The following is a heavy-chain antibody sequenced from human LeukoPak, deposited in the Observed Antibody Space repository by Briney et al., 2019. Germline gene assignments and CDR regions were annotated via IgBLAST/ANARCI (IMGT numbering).Heavy chain of an antibody. J-gene: IGHJ6*03. CDR1: GGSISSGSYY. Sequence: SETLSLTCTVSGGSISSGSYYWSWIRQPAGKGLEWIGRIYTSGSTNYNPSLKSRVTISVDTSKNQFSLKLSSVTAADTAVYYCARDRTTLGSSWTYYYYMDVWGKGTTVTISS. V-gene: IGHV4-61*02. D-gene: IGHD6-13*01. CDR3: ARDRTTLGSSWTYYYYMDV. CDR2: IYTSGST.